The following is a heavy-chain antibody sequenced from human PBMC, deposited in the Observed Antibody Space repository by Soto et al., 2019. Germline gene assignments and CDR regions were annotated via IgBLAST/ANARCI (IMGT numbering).Heavy chain of an antibody. CDR2: MNPNSGTT. CDR1: GYTFTTHN. V-gene: IGHV1-8*02. J-gene: IGHJ4*02. Sequence: QVQLVQSGAELRKPGASVKVSCKASGYTFTTHNINWVRQATGQGLEWMGWMNPNSGTTGYAQKFQDRLTLTRDTSITTAYMYLGSRTSDDTAVYFCVRYGVAAAYWGQGTPVTVSS. D-gene: IGHD2-8*01. CDR3: VRYGVAAAY.